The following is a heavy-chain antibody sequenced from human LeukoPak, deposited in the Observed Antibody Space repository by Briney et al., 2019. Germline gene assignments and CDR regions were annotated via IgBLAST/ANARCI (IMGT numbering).Heavy chain of an antibody. CDR1: GGSIISYY. CDR2: IYYSGST. J-gene: IGHJ6*03. D-gene: IGHD5-24*01. CDR3: ARGGGMGHYYYYMDV. V-gene: IGHV4-59*01. Sequence: SETLSLTRTVSGGSIISYYWSWIRQPPGKGLEWIGYIYYSGSTNYNPSLKSRVTISVDTSKNQFSLKLSSVTAADTAVYYCARGGGMGHYYYYMDVWGKGTTVTISS.